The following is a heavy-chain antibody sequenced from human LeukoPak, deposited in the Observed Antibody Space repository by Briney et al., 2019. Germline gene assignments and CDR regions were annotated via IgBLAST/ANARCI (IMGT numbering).Heavy chain of an antibody. V-gene: IGHV1-18*01. CDR1: GYTFSNYG. Sequence: ASVKVSCKAYGYTFSNYGVSWVRQAPGQGLEWMGWIHTYNGHTNYAQKLQGRVTMTTDTSTSTAYMELSSLRSDDTAVYYCARDPGGTGPYYFDCWGQGTLVTVSS. CDR3: ARDPGGTGPYYFDC. D-gene: IGHD1-1*01. CDR2: IHTYNGHT. J-gene: IGHJ4*02.